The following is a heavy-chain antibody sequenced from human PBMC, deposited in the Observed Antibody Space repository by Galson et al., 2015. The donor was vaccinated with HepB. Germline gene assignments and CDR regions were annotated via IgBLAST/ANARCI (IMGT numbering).Heavy chain of an antibody. CDR1: GFTFGDYT. CDR2: IRSKAYGGTT. D-gene: IGHD1-26*01. V-gene: IGHV3-49*03. CDR3: NGGSLEHYYYYGMDV. J-gene: IGHJ6*02. Sequence: SLRLSCAAPGFTFGDYTMSWFRQAPGKGLEWVGFIRSKAYGGTTEYAASVKGRFTISRDDSKSIAYLQMNSLKTEDTAVYYCNGGSLEHYYYYGMDVWGQGTTVTVSS.